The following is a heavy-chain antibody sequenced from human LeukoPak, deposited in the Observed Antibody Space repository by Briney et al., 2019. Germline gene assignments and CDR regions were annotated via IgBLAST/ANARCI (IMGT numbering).Heavy chain of an antibody. J-gene: IGHJ5*02. CDR1: GGSISSGGYS. D-gene: IGHD2-2*01. CDR2: IYYSGST. CDR3: AREKSSTSYVTHNWFDP. V-gene: IGHV4-31*11. Sequence: PSETLSLTCAVSGGSISSGGYSWSWIRQHPGKGLEWIGYIYYSGSTYYNPSLKSRVTISVDTSKNQFSLKLSSVTAADTAVYYCAREKSSTSYVTHNWFDPWGQGTLVTVSS.